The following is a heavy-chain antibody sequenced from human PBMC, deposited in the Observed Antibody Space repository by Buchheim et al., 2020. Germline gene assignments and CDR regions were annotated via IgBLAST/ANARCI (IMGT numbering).Heavy chain of an antibody. D-gene: IGHD1-26*01. CDR1: GGSISSTNW. CDR2: IYYTGRT. J-gene: IGHJ4*02. V-gene: IGHV4-4*02. Sequence: QVQLQESGPGLVKPSGTLSLTCAVSGGSISSTNWWSWVRQPPGKGLEWIGEIYYTGRTNYNPSLKSRVTISVDKSNNQFSLEVTSVTAADTAIYYCVHYTGSYYFFLDYWGQGT. CDR3: VHYTGSYYFFLDY.